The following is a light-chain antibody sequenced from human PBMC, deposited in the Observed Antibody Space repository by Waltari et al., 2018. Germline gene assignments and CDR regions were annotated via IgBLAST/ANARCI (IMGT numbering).Light chain of an antibody. CDR3: QQRSDWMYT. V-gene: IGKV3D-11*01. J-gene: IGKJ2*01. CDR2: DAS. CDR1: QGVSSY. Sequence: EIVLTQSPATLSLSPGESATLSCRAGQGVSSYLAWYQQKPGQAPRLLIYDASKRAAGIPARFSGSGPGTDFTLIISSLEPEDFAVYYCQQRSDWMYTFGQGTKLEI.